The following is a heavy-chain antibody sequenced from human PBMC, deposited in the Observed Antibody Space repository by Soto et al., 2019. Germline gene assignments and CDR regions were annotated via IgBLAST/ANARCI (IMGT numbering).Heavy chain of an antibody. J-gene: IGHJ4*02. CDR1: GYTFTSYA. D-gene: IGHD2-21*02. V-gene: IGHV1-3*01. CDR2: INAGNGNT. Sequence: ASVKVSCKASGYTFTSYAMHWVRQAPGQRLEWMGWINAGNGNTKYSQKFQGRVTITRDTSASTAYMELSSLRSEDTAVYYCARSIVVVTAADYWGQGTVDTVSS. CDR3: ARSIVVVTAADY.